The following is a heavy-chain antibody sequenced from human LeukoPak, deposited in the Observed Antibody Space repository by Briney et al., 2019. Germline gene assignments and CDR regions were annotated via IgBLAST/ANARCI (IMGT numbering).Heavy chain of an antibody. CDR2: ISSSSSTI. CDR1: GFIFGNYA. D-gene: IGHD5-12*01. J-gene: IGHJ3*02. CDR3: ARGTSWGYDPNGFDI. V-gene: IGHV3-48*02. Sequence: GGSLRLSCAASGFIFGNYAMNWVRQAPGKGLDWLSYISSSSSTIYHADSVKGRFTISRDNAKNSLYLQMNSLRDEDTAVYYCARGTSWGYDPNGFDIWGQGTMVTVSS.